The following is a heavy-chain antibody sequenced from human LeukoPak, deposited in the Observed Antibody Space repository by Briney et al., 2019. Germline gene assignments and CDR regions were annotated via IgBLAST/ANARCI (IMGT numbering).Heavy chain of an antibody. CDR1: GYSFAANF. V-gene: IGHV1-2*02. D-gene: IGHD2/OR15-2a*01. Sequence: ASVKVSLTSSGYSFAANFIHWVRQAPGQGLEWMGWISPHNGGTSFAQKSQGRVTMTSERSINTAYMELSSLASDDTAVYYCARDQRIAEDVAFFDSWGQGTRVTVSS. CDR2: ISPHNGGT. CDR3: ARDQRIAEDVAFFDS. J-gene: IGHJ4*02.